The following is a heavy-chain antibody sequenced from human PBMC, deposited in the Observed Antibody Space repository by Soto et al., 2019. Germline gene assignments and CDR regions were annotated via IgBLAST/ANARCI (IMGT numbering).Heavy chain of an antibody. J-gene: IGHJ4*02. D-gene: IGHD6-19*01. CDR2: ISSSSSYI. Sequence: GGSLRLSCAASGFTFSSYSMNWVRQAPGKGLEWVSSISSSSSYIYYADSVKGRFTISRDNSKNTLYLQMNSLRPEDTAIYYCAKGPLGAVAGVERYFDFWGQGTLVTVSS. CDR1: GFTFSSYS. V-gene: IGHV3-21*04. CDR3: AKGPLGAVAGVERYFDF.